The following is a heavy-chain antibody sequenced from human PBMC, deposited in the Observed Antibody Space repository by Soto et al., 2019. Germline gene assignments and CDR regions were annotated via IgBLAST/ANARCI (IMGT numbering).Heavy chain of an antibody. J-gene: IGHJ4*02. CDR1: GFTVSSSY. CDR2: IYSGGST. V-gene: IGHV3-66*01. Sequence: GGSLRLSCAASGFTVSSSYMSWVRQAPGKGLEWVSVIYSGGSTYYADSVKGRFTISRDNSKNTLYLQMNSLRAEDTAVYYCASNYDFWSGYSEHYWGQGTLVTVSS. CDR3: ASNYDFWSGYSEHY. D-gene: IGHD3-3*01.